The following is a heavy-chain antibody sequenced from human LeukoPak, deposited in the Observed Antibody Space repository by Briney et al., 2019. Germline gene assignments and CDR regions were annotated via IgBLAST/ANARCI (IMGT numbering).Heavy chain of an antibody. CDR3: ARGGGLGYCSGGSCYSKKAFDY. CDR2: IIPILGIA. D-gene: IGHD2-15*01. J-gene: IGHJ4*02. Sequence: ASVKVSCKASGGTFSSYAISWVRQAPGQGLEWMGRIIPILGIANYAQKFQGRVTITADKSTSTAYMELSSLRSEDTAVYYCARGGGLGYCSGGSCYSKKAFDYWGQGTLVTVSS. V-gene: IGHV1-69*04. CDR1: GGTFSSYA.